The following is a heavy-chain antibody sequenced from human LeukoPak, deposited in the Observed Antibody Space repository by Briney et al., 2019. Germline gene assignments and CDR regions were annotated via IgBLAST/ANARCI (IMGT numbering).Heavy chain of an antibody. V-gene: IGHV3-23*01. Sequence: PGGSLRLSCAASGFTFSSYAMSWVRQAPGKGLEWVSAISGSGGSTYYADSVKGRFTISRDNSKNTLYLQMNSLRAEDTAVYYCAKQSGGGFRAAMCDYWGQGTLVTVSS. CDR3: AKQSGGGFRAAMCDY. CDR1: GFTFSSYA. CDR2: ISGSGGST. D-gene: IGHD2-2*01. J-gene: IGHJ4*02.